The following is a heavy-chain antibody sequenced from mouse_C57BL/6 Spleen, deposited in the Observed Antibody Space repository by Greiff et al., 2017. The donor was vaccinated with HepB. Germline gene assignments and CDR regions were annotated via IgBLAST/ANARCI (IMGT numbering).Heavy chain of an antibody. CDR3: ARKAGTGAWFAY. Sequence: EVKLQQSGPELVKPGASVKMSCKASGYTFTDYNMHWVKQSHGKSLEWIGYINPNNGGTSYNQKFKGKATLTVNKSSSTAYMELRSLTSEDSAVYYCARKAGTGAWFAYWGQGTLVTVSA. CDR1: GYTFTDYN. J-gene: IGHJ3*01. V-gene: IGHV1-22*01. CDR2: INPNNGGT. D-gene: IGHD4-1*01.